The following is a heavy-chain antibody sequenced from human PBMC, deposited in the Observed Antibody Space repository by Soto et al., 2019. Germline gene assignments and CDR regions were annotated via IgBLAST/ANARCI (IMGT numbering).Heavy chain of an antibody. CDR1: GFTFSKYD. CDR2: TSSGGSLT. V-gene: IGHV3-23*01. CDR3: AKRHPCSGGGWFPLGY. Sequence: EVQLLESGGGLVQPGGSLRLSCAGSGFTFSKYDMFWVRQAPGKGLEWVSATSSGGSLTFHAESVKGRFAISRDNSKSTVDLQMSGLRVEDTAVYCCAKRHPCSGGGWFPLGYWGQGTLVTVSS. J-gene: IGHJ4*02. D-gene: IGHD2-15*01.